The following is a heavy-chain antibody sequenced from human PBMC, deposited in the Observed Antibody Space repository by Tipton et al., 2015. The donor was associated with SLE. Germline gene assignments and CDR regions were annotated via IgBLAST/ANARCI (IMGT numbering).Heavy chain of an antibody. J-gene: IGHJ6*02. CDR1: GFIFSSYN. Sequence: SLRLSCAASGFIFSSYNMHWVRQAPGKGLEWVAVISYDGSNKYYADSVKGRFAISRDNSKNTLFLQMNSLRAEDTAVYYCARVLSSYYGMDVWGQGTTVTVSS. CDR2: ISYDGSNK. CDR3: ARVLSSYYGMDV. D-gene: IGHD1-26*01. V-gene: IGHV3-30*09.